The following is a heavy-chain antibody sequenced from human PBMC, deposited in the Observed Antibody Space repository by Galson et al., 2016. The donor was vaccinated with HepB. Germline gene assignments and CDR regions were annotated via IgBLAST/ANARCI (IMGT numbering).Heavy chain of an antibody. D-gene: IGHD6-13*01. CDR3: SRDLGSSTWWRWLDP. CDR2: INGGNGNT. CDR1: GYSFSNYI. J-gene: IGHJ5*02. Sequence: SVKVSCKASGYSFSNYIMNWVRQAPGQRLEWMGWINGGNGNTKYSERFKDRVTITRDTSANTVYMELDSLTSEDTAFYYWSRDLGSSTWWRWLDPWGQGSLVSV. V-gene: IGHV1-3*01.